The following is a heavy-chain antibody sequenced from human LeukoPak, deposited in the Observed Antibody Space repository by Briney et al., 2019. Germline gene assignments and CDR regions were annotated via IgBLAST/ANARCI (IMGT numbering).Heavy chain of an antibody. V-gene: IGHV3-66*01. CDR1: GLTVSGNF. D-gene: IGHD6-19*01. CDR2: IYSGGST. CDR3: ARVAYSSGYSQAFDI. J-gene: IGHJ3*02. Sequence: GGSLRLSCTASGLTVSGNFMSWVRQAPGKGLEWVSVIYSGGSTYYTESVKGRFIISRDNSKNTLFLQMNSLSVGDTAVYYCARVAYSSGYSQAFDIWGQGTMVTVSS.